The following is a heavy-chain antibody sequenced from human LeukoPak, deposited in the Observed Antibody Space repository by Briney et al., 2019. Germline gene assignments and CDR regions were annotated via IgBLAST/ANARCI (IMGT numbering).Heavy chain of an antibody. CDR3: ATSESQTKFDY. Sequence: GESLKISCKGSGYSFTTYWIGWVRQMRGKGLEWMGIIFPGDSDTIYSPSFQGQVTISADKSINTAYLQWSSLKASDTAMYYCATSESQTKFDYWGQGTLVTASS. J-gene: IGHJ4*02. CDR2: IFPGDSDT. CDR1: GYSFTTYW. V-gene: IGHV5-51*01. D-gene: IGHD1/OR15-1a*01.